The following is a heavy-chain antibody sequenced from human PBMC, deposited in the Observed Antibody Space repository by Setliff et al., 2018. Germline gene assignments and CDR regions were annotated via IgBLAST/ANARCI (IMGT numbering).Heavy chain of an antibody. CDR2: ISGGATRT. Sequence: GGSLRLSCEASGFTFSSYAMNWVRQAPGKGLEWVSAISGGATRTYYADSVKGRFTISRDNSKNTLYLQMNSLRPEDTAVYYCARTCSGSGCYAGLESWGQGTPVTVSS. V-gene: IGHV3-23*01. D-gene: IGHD2-15*01. J-gene: IGHJ4*02. CDR3: ARTCSGSGCYAGLES. CDR1: GFTFSSYA.